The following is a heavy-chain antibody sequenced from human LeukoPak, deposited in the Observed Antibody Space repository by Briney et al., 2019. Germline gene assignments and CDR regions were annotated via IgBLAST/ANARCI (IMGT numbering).Heavy chain of an antibody. CDR1: GFTFSSYA. CDR3: AKGPRYDSSGYCS. D-gene: IGHD3-22*01. V-gene: IGHV3-23*01. CDR2: ISGSGGST. Sequence: GGSLGLSCAASGFTFSSYAMSWVRQAPGKGLEWVSAISGSGGSTYYADSVKGRFTISRDNSKNTLYLQMNSLRAEDTAVYYCAKGPRYDSSGYCSWGQGTLVTVSS. J-gene: IGHJ5*02.